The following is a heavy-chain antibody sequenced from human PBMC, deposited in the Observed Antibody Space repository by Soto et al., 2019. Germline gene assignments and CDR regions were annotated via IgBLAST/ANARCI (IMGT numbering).Heavy chain of an antibody. CDR1: GFTFSSYG. J-gene: IGHJ4*02. D-gene: IGHD2-21*02. Sequence: QVQLVESGGGVVQPGRSLRLSCAASGFTFSSYGMHWVRQAPGKGLEWVAVISYDGSNKYYADSVKGRFTISRDNSKNTLYLQMNSLRAEDTAVYYCARPGDPRIYRGQGTLVTVSS. CDR2: ISYDGSNK. CDR3: ARPGDPRIY. V-gene: IGHV3-30*03.